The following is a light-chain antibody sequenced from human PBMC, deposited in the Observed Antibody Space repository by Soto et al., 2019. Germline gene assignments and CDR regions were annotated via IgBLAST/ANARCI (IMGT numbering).Light chain of an antibody. V-gene: IGLV1-36*01. CDR1: SSNIGNNA. CDR2: YDD. Sequence: QSVLTQPPSVSEAPRQRVTISCSGSSSNIGNNAVNWYQQLPGEAPKLLIYYDDLKPSGVSDRFSGSKSGTSASLAISGLQSEDEADYYCAAWDDSLNGFVFGPGTKLTVL. J-gene: IGLJ1*01. CDR3: AAWDDSLNGFV.